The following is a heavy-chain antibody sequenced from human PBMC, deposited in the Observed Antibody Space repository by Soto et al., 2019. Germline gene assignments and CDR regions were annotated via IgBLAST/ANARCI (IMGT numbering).Heavy chain of an antibody. V-gene: IGHV4-59*08. CDR2: LYNAGST. D-gene: IGHD3-9*01. J-gene: IGHJ4*03. CDR1: SGSIRRYY. Sequence: SETLSLTCTIRSGSIRRYYWRWIRQPPGKGLEWIGYLYNAGSTIYNPSLKSRVTISVDMSQNQFSLNLNYVTAADTAIYYCASLNFDNLSGYYAFDHWGQGTLVTVSS. CDR3: ASLNFDNLSGYYAFDH.